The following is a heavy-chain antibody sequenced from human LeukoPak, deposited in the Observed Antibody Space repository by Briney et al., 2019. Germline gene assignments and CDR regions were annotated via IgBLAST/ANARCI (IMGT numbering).Heavy chain of an antibody. J-gene: IGHJ5*02. D-gene: IGHD6-13*01. CDR2: ISGSGGST. CDR3: ANDFLAAAGTVPNWFDP. Sequence: PGGSLRLSCAASGFTFSSYAMSWVRQAPGKGLEWVSAISGSGGSTYYADSVKGRFTISRDNSKNTLYLQMNSLRAEDTAVYYCANDFLAAAGTVPNWFDPWGQGTLVTVSS. V-gene: IGHV3-23*01. CDR1: GFTFSSYA.